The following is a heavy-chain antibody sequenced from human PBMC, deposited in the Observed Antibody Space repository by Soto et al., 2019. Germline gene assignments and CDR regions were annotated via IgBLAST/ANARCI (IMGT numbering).Heavy chain of an antibody. CDR3: AKDGQPLAHDY. V-gene: IGHV3-23*01. J-gene: IGHJ4*02. Sequence: GESLISCAASGFTFSSYAMSWVRQAPGKGLEWVSAISGSGGSTYYADSVKGRFTISRDNSKNTLYLQMNSLRAEDTAVYYCAKDGQPLAHDYWGQGTLVTVSS. D-gene: IGHD6-13*01. CDR1: GFTFSSYA. CDR2: ISGSGGST.